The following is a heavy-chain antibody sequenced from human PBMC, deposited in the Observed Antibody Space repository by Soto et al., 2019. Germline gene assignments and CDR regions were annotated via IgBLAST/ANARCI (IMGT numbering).Heavy chain of an antibody. Sequence: QVQLVQSGAEVKKPGSSVKVSCKASGGTFSSYAISWVRQAPGQGLEWMGGIIPIFGTTNYAQKFQGRVTITADESTSTAYMELSSLRSEDTAVYYCAKTAALTGYYYYGMDVWGQGTTVTVSS. CDR1: GGTFSSYA. CDR2: IIPIFGTT. D-gene: IGHD6-13*01. CDR3: AKTAALTGYYYYGMDV. J-gene: IGHJ6*02. V-gene: IGHV1-69*01.